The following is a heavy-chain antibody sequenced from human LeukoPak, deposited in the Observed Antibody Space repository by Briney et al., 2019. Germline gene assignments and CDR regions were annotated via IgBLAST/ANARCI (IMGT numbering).Heavy chain of an antibody. V-gene: IGHV3-23*01. CDR1: GFISSSYA. CDR2: ISGSGGST. Sequence: PGGSLRLSCAASGFISSSYAMSWVRQAPGKGLEWVSAISGSGGSTYYADSVKGRFTISRDNSKNTLYLQMNSLRAEDTAVYYCAAYYDFWSGYPPTFDYWGQGTLVTVSS. J-gene: IGHJ4*02. D-gene: IGHD3-3*01. CDR3: AAYYDFWSGYPPTFDY.